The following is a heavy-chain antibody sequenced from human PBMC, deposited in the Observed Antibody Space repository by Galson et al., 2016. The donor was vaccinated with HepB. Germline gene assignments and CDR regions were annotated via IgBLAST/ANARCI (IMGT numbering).Heavy chain of an antibody. Sequence: SLRLSCAASGFTFDDYAMHWVRQAPGKGLEWVSRISWNSGSIDYAVSVKGRFTISRDNAKNSLYLQMNSLRAEDTALYYCAKDIRSSSLGIDYWGQGTLVTVSS. CDR3: AKDIRSSSLGIDY. CDR1: GFTFDDYA. V-gene: IGHV3-9*01. D-gene: IGHD6-6*01. CDR2: ISWNSGSI. J-gene: IGHJ4*02.